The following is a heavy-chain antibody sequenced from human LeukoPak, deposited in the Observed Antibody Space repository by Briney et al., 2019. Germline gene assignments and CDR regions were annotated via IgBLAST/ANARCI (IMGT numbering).Heavy chain of an antibody. CDR1: GGTFSSYA. Sequence: SVKVSCKASGGTFSSYAISWVRQAPGQGLEWMGGIIPIFGTANYAQRFQGRVTITADKSTSTAYMELSSLRSEDTAVYYCARDLNPSGYCSGGSCRRGAFDIWGRGTMVTVSS. CDR2: IIPIFGTA. CDR3: ARDLNPSGYCSGGSCRRGAFDI. D-gene: IGHD2-15*01. V-gene: IGHV1-69*06. J-gene: IGHJ3*02.